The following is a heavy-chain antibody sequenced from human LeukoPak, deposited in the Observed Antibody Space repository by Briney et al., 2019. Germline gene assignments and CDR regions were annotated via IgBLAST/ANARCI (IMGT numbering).Heavy chain of an antibody. J-gene: IGHJ4*02. CDR3: AREGCSSTSCYDY. Sequence: GGSLRLSCAASGFTFSGYEMNCVCQAPGKGLEWVSYISSSASTIYYADSVKGRFTISRDNAKNSLYLQMNSLRAEDTAVYYCAREGCSSTSCYDYWGQGTLVTVSS. CDR1: GFTFSGYE. V-gene: IGHV3-48*03. D-gene: IGHD2-2*01. CDR2: ISSSASTI.